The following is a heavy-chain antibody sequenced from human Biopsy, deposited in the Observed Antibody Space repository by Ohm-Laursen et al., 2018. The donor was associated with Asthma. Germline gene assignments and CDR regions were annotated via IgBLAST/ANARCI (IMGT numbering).Heavy chain of an antibody. Sequence: SLRLSCTASGFMFRSFGMHWVRQAPGKGLEWVAVISYDGNHKFYEDSVKGRFTISRDNSKNTLYLQMNSLRTEDTAVYYCAKGRGHSGHDNDYWGQGTLVIVSS. V-gene: IGHV3-30*18. CDR1: GFMFRSFG. D-gene: IGHD5-12*01. CDR2: ISYDGNHK. CDR3: AKGRGHSGHDNDY. J-gene: IGHJ4*02.